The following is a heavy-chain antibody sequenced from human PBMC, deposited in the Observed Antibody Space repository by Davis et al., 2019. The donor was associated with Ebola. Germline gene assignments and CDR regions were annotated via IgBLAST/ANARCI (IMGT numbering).Heavy chain of an antibody. CDR3: ARDGYSSSWYSSFQH. J-gene: IGHJ1*01. CDR1: GYTFTSYG. CDR2: ISAYNGNT. D-gene: IGHD6-13*01. V-gene: IGHV1-18*01. Sequence: AASVKVSCKASGYTFTSYGISWVRQAPGHGLEWMGWISAYNGNTNYAQKLQGRVTMTTDTYTSTAYMELRSLRSDDTAVYYCARDGYSSSWYSSFQHWGQGTLVTVSS.